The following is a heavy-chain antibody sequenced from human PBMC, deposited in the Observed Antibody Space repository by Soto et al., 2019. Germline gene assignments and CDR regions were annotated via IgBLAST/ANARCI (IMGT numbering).Heavy chain of an antibody. J-gene: IGHJ6*02. Sequence: GGSLRLSCAASGFTFSSYSMNWVRQAPGKGLEWVSYISSSSSTIYYADSVKGRFTISRDNAKNSLYLQMNSLRDEDTAVYYCARLITNCTNGVCHYGMDVWGQGTTVTVSS. D-gene: IGHD2-8*01. V-gene: IGHV3-48*02. CDR2: ISSSSSTI. CDR3: ARLITNCTNGVCHYGMDV. CDR1: GFTFSSYS.